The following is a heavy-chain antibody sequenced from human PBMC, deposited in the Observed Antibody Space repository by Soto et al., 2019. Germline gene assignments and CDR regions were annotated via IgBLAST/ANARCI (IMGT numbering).Heavy chain of an antibody. CDR3: ANLEGSHDYYCYGMDV. Sequence: GGSLRLSCAASGFTFSSYAMSWVRQAPGKGLEWVSAISGSGGSTYYADSVKGRFTISRDNSKNTLYLQLNSLRAEDTAVYYCANLEGSHDYYCYGMDVWGQGTTVTVSS. CDR2: ISGSGGST. J-gene: IGHJ6*02. D-gene: IGHD3-3*01. V-gene: IGHV3-23*01. CDR1: GFTFSSYA.